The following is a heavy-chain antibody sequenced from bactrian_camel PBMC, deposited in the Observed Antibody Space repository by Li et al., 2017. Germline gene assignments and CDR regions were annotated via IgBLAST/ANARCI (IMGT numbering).Heavy chain of an antibody. J-gene: IGHJ4*01. V-gene: IGHV3S1*01. CDR1: GYTSGSPYC. D-gene: IGHD3*01. CDR3: AADEGVCGLWRTFPPAF. Sequence: QVQLVESGGGSVQAGGSLRLSCAASGYTSGSPYCMAWFRRGFGKERDFVSAIDTDGTTNYAASVKGRFTISTDLHRKSLYLDMNNLKPSDTGMYYCAADEGVCGLWRTFPPAFWGQGTQVTVS. CDR2: IDTDGTT.